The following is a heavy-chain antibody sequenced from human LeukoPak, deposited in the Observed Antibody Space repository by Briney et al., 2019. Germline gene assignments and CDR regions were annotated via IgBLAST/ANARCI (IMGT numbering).Heavy chain of an antibody. CDR1: GFTFSSFA. CDR2: IRGSGGRT. V-gene: IGHV3-23*01. J-gene: IGHJ4*02. D-gene: IGHD4-17*01. Sequence: GGSLRLSCAASGFTFSSFAMSWVRQAPGRGLEWVSGIRGSGGRTYYADSVKGRFTISRDNSKNTLYLQMNSLRAEDTAVYYCAKGFDYGEWYYVDYWGQGTLVTVSS. CDR3: AKGFDYGEWYYVDY.